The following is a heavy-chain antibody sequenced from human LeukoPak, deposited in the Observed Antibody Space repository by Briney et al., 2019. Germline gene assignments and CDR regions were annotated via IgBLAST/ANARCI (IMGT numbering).Heavy chain of an antibody. CDR2: ISYDGSNK. V-gene: IGHV3-30*18. CDR1: GFIFSSYG. Sequence: PGGSLRLSCAASGFIFSSYGMHWVRQAPGKGLEWVAVISYDGSNKYYEDSVKGRLTISRDNSKNTLYLQMNSLRAEDTAVYYCAKDPSSGYYSYFQHWGQGTLVTVSS. CDR3: AKDPSSGYYSYFQH. J-gene: IGHJ1*01. D-gene: IGHD3-22*01.